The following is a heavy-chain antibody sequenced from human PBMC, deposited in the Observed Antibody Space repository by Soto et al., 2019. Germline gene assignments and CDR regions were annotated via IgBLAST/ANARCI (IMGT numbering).Heavy chain of an antibody. Sequence: QVQLVQSGAEVKKPGASVKVSCKASGYTFTSYGISWVRQAPGQGLEWMGWISAYNGNTNYAQKLQGRVTMTTDTSTRTANMELRSLRSDDTAVYYCARETEYSSSCYGGGYYDYWGQGTLVTVSS. D-gene: IGHD6-13*01. CDR3: ARETEYSSSCYGGGYYDY. J-gene: IGHJ4*02. CDR1: GYTFTSYG. V-gene: IGHV1-18*01. CDR2: ISAYNGNT.